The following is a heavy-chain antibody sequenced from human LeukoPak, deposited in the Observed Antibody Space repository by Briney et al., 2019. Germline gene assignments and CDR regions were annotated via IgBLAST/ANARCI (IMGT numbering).Heavy chain of an antibody. CDR2: IGTRGRPL. Sequence: GGSLRLSCVVSGFTFRDHYMAWIRQAPGQGLQWIAFIGTRGRPLKFADSVKGRISASRDDGVNSLFLQMEGLTVEDTAIYYCARRALGPIGAFDHWGQGALVTVSS. CDR3: ARRALGPIGAFDH. D-gene: IGHD5-12*01. J-gene: IGHJ4*02. CDR1: GFTFRDHY. V-gene: IGHV3-11*01.